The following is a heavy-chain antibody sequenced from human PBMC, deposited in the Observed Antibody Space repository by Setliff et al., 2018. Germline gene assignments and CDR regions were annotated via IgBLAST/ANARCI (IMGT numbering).Heavy chain of an antibody. CDR3: ARVLVLGYNWFDP. V-gene: IGHV4-39*01. Sequence: SETLSLTCTVSGDSISSSNYYWAWIRQSPGKGLEWIGHFYNRGSSKYNPSLQSRVTISVDTSHNKVSLKVNSVTAADTAVYFCARVLVLGYNWFDPWGQGTLVTVPQ. J-gene: IGHJ5*02. CDR2: FYNRGSS. D-gene: IGHD3-10*01. CDR1: GDSISSSNYY.